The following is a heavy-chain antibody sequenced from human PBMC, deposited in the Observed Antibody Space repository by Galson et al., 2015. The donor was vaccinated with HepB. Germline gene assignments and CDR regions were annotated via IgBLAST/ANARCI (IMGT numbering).Heavy chain of an antibody. J-gene: IGHJ4*02. CDR1: GYSFTSYW. Sequence: QSGAEVKKPGESLKISRKGSGYSFTSYWVGSVRQMPGKGLEWMGIIYPGDSDTRYSPSFQGQVTISADKSISTAYLQWSSLKASDTAMYYCARRSRRVSSSSPTRHFDYWGQGTLVTVSS. CDR3: ARRSRRVSSSSPTRHFDY. V-gene: IGHV5-51*03. CDR2: IYPGDSDT. D-gene: IGHD6-6*01.